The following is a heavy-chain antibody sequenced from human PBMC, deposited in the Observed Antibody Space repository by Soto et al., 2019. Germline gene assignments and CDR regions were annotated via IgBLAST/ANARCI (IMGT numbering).Heavy chain of an antibody. D-gene: IGHD3-22*01. CDR1: GGTFSSYA. J-gene: IGHJ3*02. CDR2: IIPIFGTA. V-gene: IGHV1-69*13. CDR3: ARDSDTYYYDSSGYYFDAFDI. Sequence: ASVKVSCKASGGTFSSYAISWVRQAPGQGLEWMGGIIPIFGTANYAQKFKGRVTTTADESTSTAYMELSSLRSEDTAVYYCARDSDTYYYDSSGYYFDAFDIWGQGTMVTVSS.